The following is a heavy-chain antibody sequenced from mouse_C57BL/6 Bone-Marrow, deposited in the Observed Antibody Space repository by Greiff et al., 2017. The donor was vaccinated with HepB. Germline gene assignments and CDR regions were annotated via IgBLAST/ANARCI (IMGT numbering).Heavy chain of an antibody. CDR1: GYAFSSSW. CDR3: ARWADYASSYGFAY. V-gene: IGHV1-82*01. D-gene: IGHD1-1*01. CDR2: IYPGDGDT. Sequence: QVQLQQSGPELVKPGASVKISCKASGYAFSSSWMNWVKQRPGKGLEWIGRIYPGDGDTNYNGKFKGKATLTADKSSSTAYMQLSSLTSEDSAVYFCARWADYASSYGFAYWGQGTLVTVSA. J-gene: IGHJ3*01.